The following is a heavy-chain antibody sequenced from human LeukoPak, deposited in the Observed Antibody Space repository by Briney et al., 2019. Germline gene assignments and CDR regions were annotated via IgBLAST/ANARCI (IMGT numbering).Heavy chain of an antibody. Sequence: GGSLRLSCAASGFTFSDYYMSWVRQAPGRGLGWVSYISGSGATLHHADSVKGRFTISRDNAKNSLSLQMNSLRAEDTALYYCARALYGSSGYYDYWGQGILVTVSS. D-gene: IGHD3-22*01. CDR2: ISGSGATL. J-gene: IGHJ4*02. CDR1: GFTFSDYY. CDR3: ARALYGSSGYYDY. V-gene: IGHV3-11*01.